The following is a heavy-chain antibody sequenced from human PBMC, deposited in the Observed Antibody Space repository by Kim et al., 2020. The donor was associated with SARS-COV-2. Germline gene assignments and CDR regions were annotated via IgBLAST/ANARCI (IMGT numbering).Heavy chain of an antibody. CDR3: ASSNFDY. CDR1: GFTFSSYA. CDR2: ISYDGSNK. V-gene: IGHV3-30-3*01. J-gene: IGHJ4*02. Sequence: GGSLRLSCAASGFTFSSYAMHWVRQAPGKGLEWVAVISYDGSNKYYADSVKGRFTISRDNSKNTLYLQMNSLRAEDTAVYYCASSNFDYWGQGTLVTVSS.